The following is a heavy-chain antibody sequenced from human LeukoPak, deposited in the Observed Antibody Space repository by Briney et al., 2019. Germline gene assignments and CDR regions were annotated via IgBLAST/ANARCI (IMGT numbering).Heavy chain of an antibody. J-gene: IGHJ4*02. D-gene: IGHD6-6*01. CDR2: IYYSGST. Sequence: SETLSLTCTVSGGSISSSSYYWGWIRQPPGKGLEWIGSIYYSGSTYYNPSLKSRVTISVDTSKNQFSLKLSSVTAADTAVYYCARPFETSIAARRWHFDYWGQGTLVTVSS. CDR3: ARPFETSIAARRWHFDY. CDR1: GGSISSSSYY. V-gene: IGHV4-39*01.